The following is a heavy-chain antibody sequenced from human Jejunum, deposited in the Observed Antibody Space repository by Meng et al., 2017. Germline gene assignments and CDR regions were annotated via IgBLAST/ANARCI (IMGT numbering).Heavy chain of an antibody. V-gene: IGHV4-4*02. CDR3: ARDLLDPNIAATGWFDP. Sequence: VQLHASGPGLLKPSGTRSLTVAVSGGSISNNNWWSWVRQPPGKGLEWIGEISHTGRINYNPSLKSRVTMSLDKSKNQFSLDLTSVTGADTAVYYCARDLLDPNIAATGWFDPWGQGTLVTVSS. CDR2: ISHTGRI. D-gene: IGHD2/OR15-2a*01. J-gene: IGHJ5*02. CDR1: GGSISNNNW.